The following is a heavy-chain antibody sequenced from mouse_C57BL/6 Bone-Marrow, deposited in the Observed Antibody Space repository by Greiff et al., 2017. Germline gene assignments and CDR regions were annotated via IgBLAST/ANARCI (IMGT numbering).Heavy chain of an antibody. CDR2: IDPSDSYT. CDR1: GYTFTSYW. J-gene: IGHJ3*01. Sequence: QVQLQQPGAELVRPGTSVKLSCKASGYTFTSYWMHWVKQRPGQGLEWIGVIDPSDSYTNYNQKFKGKATLTVDTSSSTAYMQLSSLTSEDSAVXYCLFWFADWGQGTLVTVSA. V-gene: IGHV1-59*01. CDR3: LFWFAD.